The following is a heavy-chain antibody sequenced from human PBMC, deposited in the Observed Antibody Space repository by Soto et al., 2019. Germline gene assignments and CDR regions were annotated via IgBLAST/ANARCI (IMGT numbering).Heavy chain of an antibody. D-gene: IGHD4-4*01. CDR2: ITSSSTYI. Sequence: EVQLVESGGGLVKPGGSLRLSCAGSGFNFSPYSMNWVRQAPGQGLEWVSLITSSSTYIYYADSVKGRFTISRDNAKNSLYLQMNSLRAEDTAVYYCARGRQSYYMDVWGKGTTVTVSS. V-gene: IGHV3-21*01. J-gene: IGHJ6*03. CDR1: GFNFSPYS. CDR3: ARGRQSYYMDV.